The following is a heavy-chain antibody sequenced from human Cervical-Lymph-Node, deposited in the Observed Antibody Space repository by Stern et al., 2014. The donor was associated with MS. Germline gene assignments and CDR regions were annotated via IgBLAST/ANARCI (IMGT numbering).Heavy chain of an antibody. CDR2: IGSSGSYT. D-gene: IGHD6-13*01. CDR3: GGSTAAVGTEIHY. CDR1: GFTFSTYS. J-gene: IGHJ4*02. V-gene: IGHV3-21*01. Sequence: VQLVESGGGLVKQGGSLRLSCSASGFTFSTYSMNWVRQAPGKGLEWVSSIGSSGSYTYYADSVKGRFTIYRDNAKNSLYLQMNGLRAEDAGVYYCGGSTAAVGTEIHYWGQGSQVTVSS.